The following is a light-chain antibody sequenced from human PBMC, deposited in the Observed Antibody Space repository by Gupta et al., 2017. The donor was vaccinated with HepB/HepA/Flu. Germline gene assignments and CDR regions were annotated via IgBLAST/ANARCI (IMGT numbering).Light chain of an antibody. V-gene: IGKV1-9*01. Sequence: IYLTQSPSFLSASVGDRVTITCRASQAISSFLAWYQQKPGTAPKLRIYTASTLKSGVPSRFRGSGSGTEFTLTISSLQPEDVANYYCQQLKSYALTLGGGTKVGI. CDR3: QQLKSYALT. CDR2: TAS. CDR1: QAISSF. J-gene: IGKJ4*01.